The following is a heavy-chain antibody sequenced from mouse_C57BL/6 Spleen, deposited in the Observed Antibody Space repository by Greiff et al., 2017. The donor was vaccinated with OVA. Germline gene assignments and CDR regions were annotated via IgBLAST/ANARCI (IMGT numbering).Heavy chain of an antibody. D-gene: IGHD2-2*01. CDR2: IYPGSGNT. V-gene: IGHV1-76*01. CDR1: GYTFTDYY. CDR3: ARLGGYPYYYAMDY. J-gene: IGHJ4*01. Sequence: QVQLQQSGAELVRPGASVKLSCKASGYTFTDYYINWVKQRPGQGLEWIARIYPGSGNTYYNEKFKGKATLTAEKSSSTAYMQLSSLTSEDSAVYFCARLGGYPYYYAMDYWGQGTSVTVSS.